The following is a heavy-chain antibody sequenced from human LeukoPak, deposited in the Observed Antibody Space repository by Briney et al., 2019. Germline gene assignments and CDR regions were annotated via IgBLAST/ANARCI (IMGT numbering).Heavy chain of an antibody. J-gene: IGHJ4*02. CDR1: GASISGGTYY. CDR3: ARRGGSGRAFDY. D-gene: IGHD1-26*01. Sequence: PSETLSLTCSVSGASISGGTYYWGWIRQPPGKGLEWVGSIYYTGSTYDNPSLKSRVTISVDTSKNQFSLKLSSVTAADTAVYYCARRGGSGRAFDYWGQGTLVTVSS. V-gene: IGHV4-39*01. CDR2: IYYTGST.